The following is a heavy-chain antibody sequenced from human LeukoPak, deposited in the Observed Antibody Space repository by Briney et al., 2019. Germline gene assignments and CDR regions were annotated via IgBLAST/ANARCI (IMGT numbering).Heavy chain of an antibody. D-gene: IGHD4/OR15-4a*01. J-gene: IGHJ2*01. V-gene: IGHV4-39*07. CDR1: GGSTSSSSYY. CDR2: INHSGST. Sequence: SETLSLTCTVSGGSTSSSSYYWGWIRQPPGKGLEWIGEINHSGSTNYNPSLKSRVTISVDTSKNQFSLKLSSVTAADTAVYYCASVADGAPSYFDLWGRGTLVTVSS. CDR3: ASVADGAPSYFDL.